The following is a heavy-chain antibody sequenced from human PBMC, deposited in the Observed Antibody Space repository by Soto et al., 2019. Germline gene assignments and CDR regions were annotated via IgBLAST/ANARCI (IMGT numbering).Heavy chain of an antibody. CDR2: IKSDSDGGTT. CDR3: NTDALRFLEWFSY. CDR1: GFTLSKAW. J-gene: IGHJ4*02. V-gene: IGHV3-15*01. D-gene: IGHD3-3*01. Sequence: EVQLVESGGGLVKPGGSRRLSCVTSGFTLSKAWMSWVRQAPGKGLEWVGRIKSDSDGGTTDYAAPVKGRFTISRDDSKNTVYLQMNSLKTEDTAVYYCNTDALRFLEWFSYWGQGTLVTVSS.